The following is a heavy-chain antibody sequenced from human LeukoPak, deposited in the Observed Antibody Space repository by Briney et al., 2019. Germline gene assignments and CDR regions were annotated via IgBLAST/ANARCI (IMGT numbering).Heavy chain of an antibody. CDR2: IRYDGSNK. J-gene: IGHJ5*02. CDR3: AKDLNLGYSQAGNWFDP. V-gene: IGHV3-30*02. Sequence: GGSLRLSCAASGFTFSSYGMHWVRQAPGKGLEWVAFIRYDGSNKYYADSVKGRFTISRDNSKNTLYLQMNSLRAEDTAVYYCAKDLNLGYSQAGNWFDPWGQGTLVTVSS. D-gene: IGHD4-11*01. CDR1: GFTFSSYG.